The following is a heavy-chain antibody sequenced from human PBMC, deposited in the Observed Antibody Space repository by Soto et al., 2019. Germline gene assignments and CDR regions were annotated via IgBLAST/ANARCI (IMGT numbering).Heavy chain of an antibody. CDR3: ARNSPPGDSVTTVTTQPFGYYYYGMDV. J-gene: IGHJ6*02. CDR2: INHSGST. Sequence: SETLSLTCAVYGGSFSGYYWSWIRQPPGKGLEWIGEINHSGSTNYNPSLKSRVTISVGTSKNQLSLKLSSVTAADTAVYYCARNSPPGDSVTTVTTQPFGYYYYGMDVWGQGTTVTVSS. D-gene: IGHD4-17*01. V-gene: IGHV4-34*01. CDR1: GGSFSGYY.